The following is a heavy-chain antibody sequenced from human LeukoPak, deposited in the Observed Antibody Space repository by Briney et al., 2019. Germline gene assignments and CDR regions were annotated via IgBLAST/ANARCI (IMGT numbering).Heavy chain of an antibody. CDR1: GGSISSSNW. J-gene: IGHJ4*02. Sequence: NPSETLSLTCAVSGGSISSSNWWSWVRQPPGKGLEWIGEIYHSGSTNYNPSLKSRVTISVDRSKNQFSLKLSSVTAADTAVYYCARGRSSSWYSFDYWGQGTLVTVSS. CDR3: ARGRSSSWYSFDY. D-gene: IGHD6-13*01. CDR2: IYHSGST. V-gene: IGHV4-4*02.